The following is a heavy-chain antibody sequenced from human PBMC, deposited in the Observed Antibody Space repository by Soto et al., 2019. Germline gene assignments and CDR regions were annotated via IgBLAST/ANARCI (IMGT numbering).Heavy chain of an antibody. CDR3: AKDLRSSSRSYGRPPVAPRAGIRGFFDY. V-gene: IGHV3-9*01. J-gene: IGHJ4*01. CDR2: ISWNSGSI. Sequence: EVQRAESGGGLIQPGRSLRLSCAASGFTFADYAMHWVRQVPGKGLEWVSGISWNSGSIGYADSVKGRFTISRDNAKNSLYLQMNSLRAADTALYFCAKDLRSSSRSYGRPPVAPRAGIRGFFDYWGHGTLVTVSS. D-gene: IGHD6-19*01. CDR1: GFTFADYA.